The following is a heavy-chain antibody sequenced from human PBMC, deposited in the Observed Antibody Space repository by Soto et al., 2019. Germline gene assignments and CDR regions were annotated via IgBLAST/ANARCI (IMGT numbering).Heavy chain of an antibody. J-gene: IGHJ6*01. D-gene: IGHD3-16*01. Sequence: GGSLRLSCAASGFTFSSYAMSWVRQAPGKGLEWVSAISGSGGSTYYADSVKGRFTISRDNSKNTLYLQMNSLRAEDTAVYYCAKAPSSYAGSVYYYGMDVWGQGTTVTVSS. CDR1: GFTFSSYA. V-gene: IGHV3-23*01. CDR2: ISGSGGST. CDR3: AKAPSSYAGSVYYYGMDV.